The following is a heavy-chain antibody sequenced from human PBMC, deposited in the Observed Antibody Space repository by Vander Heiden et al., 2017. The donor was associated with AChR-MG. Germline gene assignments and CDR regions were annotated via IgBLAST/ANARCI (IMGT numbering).Heavy chain of an antibody. V-gene: IGHV3-30*03. CDR3: ARGYESIAARPHYYFDY. J-gene: IGHJ4*02. CDR1: GFTFSSYG. CDR2: ISYDGSNK. Sequence: QVQLVESGGGVVQPGRSLRLSCAASGFTFSSYGMHWVRQAPGKGLEWVAVISYDGSNKYYADSVKGRFTISRDNSKNTLYLQMNSLRAEDTAVYYCARGYESIAARPHYYFDYWGQGTLVTVSS. D-gene: IGHD6-6*01.